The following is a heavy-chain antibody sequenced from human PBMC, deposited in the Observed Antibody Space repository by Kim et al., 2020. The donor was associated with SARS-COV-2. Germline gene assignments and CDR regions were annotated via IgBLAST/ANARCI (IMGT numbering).Heavy chain of an antibody. CDR2: IYYSGST. V-gene: IGHV4-39*01. D-gene: IGHD3-10*01. J-gene: IGHJ4*02. CDR1: GGSISSSSYY. CDR3: ARGYHTYGSGSYPDY. Sequence: SETLSLTCTVSGGSISSSSYYWGWIRQPPGKGLEWIGSIYYSGSTYYNPSLKSRVTISVDTSKNQFSLKLSSVTAADTAVYYCARGYHTYGSGSYPDYWGQGTLVTVSS.